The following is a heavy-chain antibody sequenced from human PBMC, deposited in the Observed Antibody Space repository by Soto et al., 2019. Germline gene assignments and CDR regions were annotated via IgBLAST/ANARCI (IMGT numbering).Heavy chain of an antibody. J-gene: IGHJ6*03. Sequence: QVQLVQSGAEVKKPGASVKVSCKTSGYTFTSYDINWVRQATGQGLEWMGWMNPNSGNTGYAQKFQGRGTMTRNTSISTAYMELSSLRSEDTAVYYCARGPVTTFYYYYYMDVGVKGTTVTVSS. CDR2: MNPNSGNT. CDR1: GYTFTSYD. V-gene: IGHV1-8*01. D-gene: IGHD4-17*01. CDR3: ARGPVTTFYYYYYMDV.